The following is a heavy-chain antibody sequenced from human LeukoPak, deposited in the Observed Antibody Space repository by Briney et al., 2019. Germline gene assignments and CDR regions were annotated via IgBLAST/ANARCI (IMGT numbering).Heavy chain of an antibody. CDR3: ARGFTMVRGVITDYYYGMDV. V-gene: IGHV1-69*13. D-gene: IGHD3-10*01. CDR1: GGTFSSYA. CDR2: IIPIFGTA. Sequence: SVKVSCKASGGTFSSYAMSWVRQAPGQGLEWMGGIIPIFGTANYAQKFQGRVTITADESTSTAYMELSSLRSEDTAVYYCARGFTMVRGVITDYYYGMDVWGKGTTVTVSS. J-gene: IGHJ6*04.